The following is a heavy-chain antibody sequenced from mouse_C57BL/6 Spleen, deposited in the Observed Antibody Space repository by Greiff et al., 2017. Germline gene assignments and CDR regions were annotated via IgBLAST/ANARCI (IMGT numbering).Heavy chain of an antibody. CDR1: GYAFSSYW. V-gene: IGHV1-80*01. CDR3: ARGNDEDWYFDV. CDR2: IYPGDGDT. Sequence: VQLQQSGAELVKPGASVKISCKASGYAFSSYWMNWVKQRPGKGLEWIGQIYPGDGDTNYNGKFKGKATLTADKSSSTAYMQLSSLTSEDSAVYVCARGNDEDWYFDVWGTGTTVTVSS. D-gene: IGHD2-3*01. J-gene: IGHJ1*03.